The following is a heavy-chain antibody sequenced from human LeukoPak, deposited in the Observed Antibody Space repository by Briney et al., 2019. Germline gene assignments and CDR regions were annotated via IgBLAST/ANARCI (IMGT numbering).Heavy chain of an antibody. J-gene: IGHJ5*02. CDR3: ARDLWGTYSSGYSTLNWFDP. Sequence: ASVKVSCKASGYTFTSYGISWVRQAPGQGLEWMGWISAYNGNTNYAQKLQGRVTMTTDTSTSTAYMELRSLRSDDTAVYYCARDLWGTYSSGYSTLNWFDPWGQGTLVTVSS. CDR1: GYTFTSYG. D-gene: IGHD6-19*01. V-gene: IGHV1-18*01. CDR2: ISAYNGNT.